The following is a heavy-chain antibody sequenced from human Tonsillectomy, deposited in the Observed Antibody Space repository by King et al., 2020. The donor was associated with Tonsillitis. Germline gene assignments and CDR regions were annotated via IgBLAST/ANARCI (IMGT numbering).Heavy chain of an antibody. J-gene: IGHJ6*02. Sequence: VQLVESGAEVKKPGASVKVSCKASAYTFTSYGISWVRQAPGQGLKWMGWISPYNGNTNYAQNLQGRVNMTTDTSTSTAYMELRSLRSDDTAVYYCARLGALDTALDHYSYYGLDVWGXXNTVTVSS. D-gene: IGHD5-18*01. V-gene: IGHV1-18*04. CDR1: AYTFTSYG. CDR3: ARLGALDTALDHYSYYGLDV. CDR2: ISPYNGNT.